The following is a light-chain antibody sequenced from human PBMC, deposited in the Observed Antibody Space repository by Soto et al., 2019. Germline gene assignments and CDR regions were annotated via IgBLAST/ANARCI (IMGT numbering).Light chain of an antibody. V-gene: IGKV3-11*01. J-gene: IGKJ1*01. CDR3: QLYGNSRT. Sequence: ELVLPQSPATLSLSPGGRSTLSCRASQSVSLSLAWYQQKPGQAPSLLIYDASKRASGIPARFSGSGSGTDFTLTSSRLEPEDFAEYYCQLYGNSRTFGQGTKVDIK. CDR2: DAS. CDR1: QSVSLS.